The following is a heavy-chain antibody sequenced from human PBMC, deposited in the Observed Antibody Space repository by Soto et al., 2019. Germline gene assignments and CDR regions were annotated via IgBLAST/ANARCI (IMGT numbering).Heavy chain of an antibody. V-gene: IGHV1-69*04. CDR1: GGTFSSYT. Sequence: SVKVSCKASGGTFSSYTISWVRQAPGQGLEWMGRIIPILGIANYAQKFQGRVTITADKSTSTAYMELSSLRSEDTAVYYCARDLEYYYYYYIDVWGKGTTVTVS. J-gene: IGHJ6*03. CDR3: ARDLEYYYYYYIDV. CDR2: IIPILGIA.